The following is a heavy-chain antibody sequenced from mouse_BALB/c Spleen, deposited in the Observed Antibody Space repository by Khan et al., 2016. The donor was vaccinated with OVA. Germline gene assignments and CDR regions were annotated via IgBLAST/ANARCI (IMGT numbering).Heavy chain of an antibody. Sequence: VQLQQSGTELARPGASVNLSCKASGYTFTGYWMQWVKQRPGQGLEWIGAIYPGDGNTRYTQKFKGKATLTADKSSSTAYMQLSSLASEYSAVYYCARGGITTGYFDYWGQGTTLTVSS. J-gene: IGHJ2*01. CDR2: IYPGDGNT. V-gene: IGHV1-87*01. CDR3: ARGGITTGYFDY. CDR1: GYTFTGYW. D-gene: IGHD1-1*01.